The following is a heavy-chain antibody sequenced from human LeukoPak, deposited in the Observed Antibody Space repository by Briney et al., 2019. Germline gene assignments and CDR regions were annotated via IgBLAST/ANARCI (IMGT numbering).Heavy chain of an antibody. CDR1: GYTFTSYG. CDR2: ISAYNGNT. Sequence: GASVKVSCKAAGYTFTSYGISWVRQAPGQGLEWMGWISAYNGNTDYAQKFQGRVTMTTDTSTSTAYMELRSLKSDDTAVYYCARAGDIVVVAVAGAGYYYMDVWGKGTMVTVSS. CDR3: ARAGDIVVVAVAGAGYYYMDV. J-gene: IGHJ6*03. D-gene: IGHD2-2*01. V-gene: IGHV1-18*01.